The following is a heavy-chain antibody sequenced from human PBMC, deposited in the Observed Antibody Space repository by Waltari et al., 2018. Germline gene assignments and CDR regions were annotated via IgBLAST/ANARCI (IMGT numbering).Heavy chain of an antibody. D-gene: IGHD1-1*01. CDR2: IGPDGSDK. V-gene: IGHV3-7*01. CDR1: GFHISRFW. J-gene: IGHJ4*02. CDR3: VGWNDPINS. Sequence: EAQLVQSGGGLVQPGGSLTLSCAPTGFHISRFWMTWIRQAPGQGLQWVAHIGPDGSDKYYVDSVKGRFTISRDNAENSLLLQMSSLRVEDTALYYCVGWNDPINSWGQGTLVAVSS.